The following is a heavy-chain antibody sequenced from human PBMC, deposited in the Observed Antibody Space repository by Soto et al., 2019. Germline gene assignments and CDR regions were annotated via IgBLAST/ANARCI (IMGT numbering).Heavy chain of an antibody. CDR2: IDQDESET. V-gene: IGHV3-7*01. D-gene: IGHD6-19*01. CDR1: GFTFSNYW. J-gene: IGHJ4*02. CDR3: AGGYSGEDF. Sequence: PGGSLRLSCAVSGFTFSNYWMSWVRQTPGRGLEWVASIDQDESETYYLDSVKGRFTVSRDNARNSLFLQMNSLRAEDTALYYCAGGYSGEDFWRQRTLVTVSS.